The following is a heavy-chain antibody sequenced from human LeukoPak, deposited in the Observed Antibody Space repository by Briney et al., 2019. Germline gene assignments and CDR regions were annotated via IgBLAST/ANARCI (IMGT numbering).Heavy chain of an antibody. CDR3: ARTTTVRGTYYMDV. V-gene: IGHV4-59*01. D-gene: IGHD3-10*01. CDR1: GGSISYYY. CDR2: IYYSGNT. Sequence: PSETLSLTCTVSGGSISYYYWSWIRQPPGKGLEWIGYIYYSGNTNYNPSLKSRVTISVDTSKNQFSLKLSSVTAADTAVYYCARTTTVRGTYYMDVWGKGTTVTISS. J-gene: IGHJ6*03.